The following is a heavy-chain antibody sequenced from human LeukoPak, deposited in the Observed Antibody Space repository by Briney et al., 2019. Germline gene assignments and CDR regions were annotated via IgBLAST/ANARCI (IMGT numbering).Heavy chain of an antibody. V-gene: IGHV1-3*01. CDR3: ASAGLVRGAFDI. J-gene: IGHJ3*02. CDR2: INAGNGNT. Sequence: ASVKVSCKASGYAFTSYAMHWVRQAPGQRLEWMGWINAGNGNTKYSQKFQGRVTITRDTSANTVYMELSSLRSEDTAVYYCASAGLVRGAFDIWGQGTMVTVSS. CDR1: GYAFTSYA. D-gene: IGHD6-19*01.